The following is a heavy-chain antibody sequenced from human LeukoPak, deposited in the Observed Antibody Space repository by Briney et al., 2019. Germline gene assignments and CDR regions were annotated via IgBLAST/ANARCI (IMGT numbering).Heavy chain of an antibody. CDR1: GGSISSGDYY. J-gene: IGHJ4*02. CDR2: IYYSGST. CDR3: ARGGYYDSSGYFDY. V-gene: IGHV4-30-4*08. D-gene: IGHD3-22*01. Sequence: SETLSLTCTVSGGSISSGDYYWSWIRQPPGKGLEWIGYIYYSGSTYYNPSLKSRVTLSVDTSKNQFSLKLSSVTAADTAVYYCARGGYYDSSGYFDYWGQGTLVTVSS.